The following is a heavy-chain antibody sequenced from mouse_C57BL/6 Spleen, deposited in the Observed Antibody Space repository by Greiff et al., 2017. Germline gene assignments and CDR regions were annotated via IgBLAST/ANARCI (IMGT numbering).Heavy chain of an antibody. V-gene: IGHV1-18*01. CDR2: INPNNGGT. CDR3: ARRLTGDAMDY. CDR1: GYTFTDYN. Sequence: EVQVVESGPELVKPGASVKIPCKASGYTFTDYNMDWVKQSHGKSLEWIGDINPNNGGTIYNQKFKGKATLTVDKSSSTAYMELRSLTSEDTAVYYCARRLTGDAMDYWGQGTSVTVSS. J-gene: IGHJ4*01. D-gene: IGHD4-1*01.